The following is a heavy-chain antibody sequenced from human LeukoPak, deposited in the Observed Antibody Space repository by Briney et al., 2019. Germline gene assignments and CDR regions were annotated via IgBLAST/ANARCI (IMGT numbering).Heavy chain of an antibody. CDR1: GFNFSSYA. J-gene: IGHJ6*03. CDR3: ARDASYCSGTSCYYYYYYMDV. CDR2: ISGSGGST. D-gene: IGHD2-2*01. Sequence: PGGSLRLSCAASGFNFSSYAMSWVRQAAGKGLEWVSAISGSGGSTYYADSVKGRFTISRDNSKNTLYLQMNSLRAEYTAVYYCARDASYCSGTSCYYYYYYMDVWGKGTTVTVSS. V-gene: IGHV3-23*01.